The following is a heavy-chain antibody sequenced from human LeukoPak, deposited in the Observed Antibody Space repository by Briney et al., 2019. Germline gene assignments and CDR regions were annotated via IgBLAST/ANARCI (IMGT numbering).Heavy chain of an antibody. D-gene: IGHD2-8*01. V-gene: IGHV3-7*01. J-gene: IGHJ4*02. Sequence: GGSLRLSCAASGFTFSSYWMTWVRQAPGKGLEWVAHIKEDGSETYYVDSVQGRFTNSRDNAKNSVYLQMDSLRAEDTAIYYCARDMLYLRHFEYWGQGTLVTVSS. CDR1: GFTFSSYW. CDR2: IKEDGSET. CDR3: ARDMLYLRHFEY.